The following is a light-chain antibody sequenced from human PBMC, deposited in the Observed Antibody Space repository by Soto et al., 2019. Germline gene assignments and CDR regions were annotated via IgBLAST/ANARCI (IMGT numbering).Light chain of an antibody. J-gene: IGKJ4*01. CDR1: QSVGSY. V-gene: IGKV3-11*01. CDR2: DAS. Sequence: EIVLTQSPATLSLSLGETATLSCRASQSVGSYLAWYQQKPGQAPRLLIYDASTRATGIPARFSGSGSGTDFTLTISSLGPEDFAVYYCQQRTNSPPVTFGGGTKVEIK. CDR3: QQRTNSPPVT.